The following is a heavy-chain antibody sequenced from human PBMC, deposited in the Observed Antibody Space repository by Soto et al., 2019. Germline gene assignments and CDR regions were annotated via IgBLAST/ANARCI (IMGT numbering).Heavy chain of an antibody. CDR1: GGTFGSYA. D-gene: IGHD2-15*01. J-gene: IGHJ4*02. V-gene: IGHV1-69*13. CDR3: AREEKFCSGGSCYFDY. CDR2: IIPIFGTA. Sequence: GASVKVSCKASGGTFGSYAISWVRQAPGQGLEWMGGIIPIFGTANYAQKFQGRVTITADESTSTAYMELSSLRSEDTAVYYCAREEKFCSGGSCYFDYWGQGTLVTVS.